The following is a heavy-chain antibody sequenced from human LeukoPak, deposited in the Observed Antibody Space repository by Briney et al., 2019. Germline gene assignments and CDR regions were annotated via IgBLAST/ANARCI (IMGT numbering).Heavy chain of an antibody. J-gene: IGHJ4*02. CDR3: ARDQRGSLGLVDY. D-gene: IGHD3-16*01. Sequence: PSETLSLTCTVSGGSVSSGGYYWSWIRQYPGKGLEWIGYIYYSGSTYYNPSLKSRVTISVDTSKNQFSLKLSSVTAADTAVYYCARDQRGSLGLVDYWGQGTLVTVSS. CDR2: IYYSGST. CDR1: GGSVSSGGYY. V-gene: IGHV4-30-4*08.